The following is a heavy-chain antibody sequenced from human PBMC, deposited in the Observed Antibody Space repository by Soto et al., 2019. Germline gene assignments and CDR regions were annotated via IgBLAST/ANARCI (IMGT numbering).Heavy chain of an antibody. CDR1: GFTFSGSA. CDR2: IRSKANSYAT. D-gene: IGHD6-19*01. CDR3: TSARIGGSGWYVDY. J-gene: IGHJ4*02. Sequence: LRLSCAASGFTFSGSAMHWVRQASGKGLEWVGRIRSKANSYATAYAASVKGRFTISRDDSKNTAYLQMNSLKTEDTAVYYCTSARIGGSGWYVDYWGQGTLVTVSS. V-gene: IGHV3-73*01.